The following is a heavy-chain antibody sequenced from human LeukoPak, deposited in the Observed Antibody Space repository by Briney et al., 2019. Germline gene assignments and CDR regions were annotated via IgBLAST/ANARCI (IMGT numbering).Heavy chain of an antibody. V-gene: IGHV4-59*12. Sequence: SETLSLTCTVSGGSISGYYWSWIRQPPGKGLEWIGYISYSGSTNYNPSLKSRVTISVDTSKNQFSLKLSSVTAADTAVYYCARLDSSGWYPIFDYWGQGTLVTVSS. CDR1: GGSISGYY. D-gene: IGHD6-19*01. CDR3: ARLDSSGWYPIFDY. CDR2: ISYSGST. J-gene: IGHJ4*02.